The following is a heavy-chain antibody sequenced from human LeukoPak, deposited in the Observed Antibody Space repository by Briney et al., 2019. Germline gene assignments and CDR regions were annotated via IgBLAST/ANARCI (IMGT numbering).Heavy chain of an antibody. D-gene: IGHD6-13*01. Sequence: GGSLRLSCAASGFTFSSYEMNWVRLAPGKGLEGVSSITSSGGSTDYADSVKGRFTISRDNSKNTLYLQMNSLRAEDTAVYYCAKDPRRSSWSYYFDYWGQGTLVTVSS. CDR2: ITSSGGST. V-gene: IGHV3-23*01. J-gene: IGHJ4*02. CDR1: GFTFSSYE. CDR3: AKDPRRSSWSYYFDY.